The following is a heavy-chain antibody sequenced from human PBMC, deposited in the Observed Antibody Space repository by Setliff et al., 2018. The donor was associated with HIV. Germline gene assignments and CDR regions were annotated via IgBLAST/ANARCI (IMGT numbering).Heavy chain of an antibody. CDR2: IYPDDSDT. Sequence: GESLKISCKGSGYTFTSYWIGWVRQMPGKGLEWMGIIYPDDSDTRYSPSFQGQVTISADKSISTAYVQWNSLKSSDTAMYYCARRVSGSGSWHFDYWGQGTLVTVSS. CDR3: ARRVSGSGSWHFDY. D-gene: IGHD3-10*01. V-gene: IGHV5-51*01. J-gene: IGHJ4*02. CDR1: GYTFTSYW.